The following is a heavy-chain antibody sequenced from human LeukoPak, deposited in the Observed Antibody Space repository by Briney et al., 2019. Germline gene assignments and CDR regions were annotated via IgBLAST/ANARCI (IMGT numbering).Heavy chain of an antibody. CDR1: GFTFSSYA. Sequence: GGSLRLSCAASGFTFSSYAVHWVRQAPGKGLEWVAVISYDGSNKYYADSVKGRFTISRDNAKNTLYLQMNSLRAEHTAVYYCAKDKDFWSGYYRGVPYFYGLDVWGQGTTVTVSS. CDR2: ISYDGSNK. J-gene: IGHJ6*02. D-gene: IGHD3-3*01. CDR3: AKDKDFWSGYYRGVPYFYGLDV. V-gene: IGHV3-30*18.